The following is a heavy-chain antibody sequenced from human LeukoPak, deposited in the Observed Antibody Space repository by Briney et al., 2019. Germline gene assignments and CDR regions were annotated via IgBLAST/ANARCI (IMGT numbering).Heavy chain of an antibody. D-gene: IGHD3-10*01. CDR1: GFTFDDYA. J-gene: IGHJ3*02. V-gene: IGHV3-9*01. Sequence: GGSLRLSCAASGFTFDDYAMHWVRQAPGKGLEWVSGITWNSGSIGYADSVKGRFTISRDNSKNTLYLQMNSLRAEDTAVYYCAIGVVRGVPIPDDAFDIWGQGTMVTVSS. CDR3: AIGVVRGVPIPDDAFDI. CDR2: ITWNSGSI.